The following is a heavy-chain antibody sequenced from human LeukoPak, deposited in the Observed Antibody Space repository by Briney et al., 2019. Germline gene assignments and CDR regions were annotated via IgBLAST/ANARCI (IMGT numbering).Heavy chain of an antibody. J-gene: IGHJ4*02. CDR1: GFTFSSYA. D-gene: IGHD3-22*01. CDR2: ISGSGGST. V-gene: IGHV3-23*01. CDR3: AKDRGGAYDSSGYYYGLDY. Sequence: GGSLRLSCAASGFTFSSYAMSWVGQAPGKGLEWVSAISGSGGSTSYADSVKGRFTISRDNSKNTLYLQMNSLRAEDTAVYYCAKDRGGAYDSSGYYYGLDYWGQGTLVTVSS.